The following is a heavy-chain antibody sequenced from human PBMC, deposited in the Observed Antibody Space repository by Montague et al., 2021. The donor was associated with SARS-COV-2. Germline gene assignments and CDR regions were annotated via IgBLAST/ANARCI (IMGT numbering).Heavy chain of an antibody. CDR1: GGSLSGYY. CDR3: ASGIYPSGSYYNRYYYGLNI. J-gene: IGHJ6*02. D-gene: IGHD3-10*01. Sequence: SETLSLPCAVHGGSLSGYYWSWIRQPPEKGLEWIGEINHSANTKYNPSLKSPVTISIDTSENQFSLKMTSVTAADTATYYCASGIYPSGSYYNRYYYGLNIWGPGTTVIVSS. CDR2: INHSANT. V-gene: IGHV4-34*01.